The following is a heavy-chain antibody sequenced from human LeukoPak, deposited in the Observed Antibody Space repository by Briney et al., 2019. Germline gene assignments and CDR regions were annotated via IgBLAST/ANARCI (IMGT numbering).Heavy chain of an antibody. CDR2: IYYSGST. J-gene: IGHJ4*02. D-gene: IGHD3-10*01. CDR1: GGSISSSSYY. Sequence: TSETLSLTCTVSGGSISSSSYYWGWIRQPPGKGLEWIGSIYYSGSTYYNPSLKSRVTISVDTSKNQFSLKLSSVTAADTAVYYCARHGDRGVGYPPHFFDYWGQGTLVTVSS. V-gene: IGHV4-39*01. CDR3: ARHGDRGVGYPPHFFDY.